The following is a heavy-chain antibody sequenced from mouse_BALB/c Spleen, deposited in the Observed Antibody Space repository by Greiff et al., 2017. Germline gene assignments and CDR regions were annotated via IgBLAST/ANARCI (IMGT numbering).Heavy chain of an antibody. CDR1: GFTFSSFG. J-gene: IGHJ4*01. CDR3: ARNRFPYAMDY. Sequence: VQLKESGGGLVQPGGSRKLSCAASGFTFSSFGMHWVRQAPEKGLEWVAYISSGSSTIYYADTVKGRFTISRDNPKNTLFLQMTSLRSEDTAMYYCARNRFPYAMDYWGQGTSVTVSS. CDR2: ISSGSSTI. V-gene: IGHV5-17*02.